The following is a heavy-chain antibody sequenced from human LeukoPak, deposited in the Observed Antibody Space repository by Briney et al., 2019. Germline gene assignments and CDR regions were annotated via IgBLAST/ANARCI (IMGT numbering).Heavy chain of an antibody. CDR2: IYHSEST. V-gene: IGHV4-38-2*01. Sequence: PSETLSLTCAVSGYSISSGYYWGWIRQPPGKGLEWIGSIYHSESTYYNPSLKSRVTISVDTSKNQFSLKLSSVTAPDTAVYLCARVMVRESNWCDPWGERTLVTVSP. D-gene: IGHD3-10*01. CDR1: GYSISSGYY. CDR3: ARVMVRESNWCDP. J-gene: IGHJ5*02.